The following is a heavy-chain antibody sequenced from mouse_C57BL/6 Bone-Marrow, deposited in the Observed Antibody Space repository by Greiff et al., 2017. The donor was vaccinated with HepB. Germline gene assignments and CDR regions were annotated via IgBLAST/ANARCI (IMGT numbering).Heavy chain of an antibody. CDR2: ISSGGSYT. Sequence: EVQLVESGGDLVKPGGSLKLSCAASGFTFSSYGMSWVRQTPDKRLEWVATISSGGSYTYYPDSVKGRFTISRDNAKNTLYLQMSSLKSEDTAMYYCARHYGSSYYAMDYWVQGTSVTVSS. J-gene: IGHJ4*01. CDR3: ARHYGSSYYAMDY. D-gene: IGHD1-1*01. CDR1: GFTFSSYG. V-gene: IGHV5-6*01.